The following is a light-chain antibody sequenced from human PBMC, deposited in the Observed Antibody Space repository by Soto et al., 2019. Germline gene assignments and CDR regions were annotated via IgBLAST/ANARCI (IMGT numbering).Light chain of an antibody. V-gene: IGLV1-44*01. CDR1: SSNIGTSS. J-gene: IGLJ1*01. CDR3: AVWDDSLNGHV. Sequence: QSVLTQTPSASGTPGQTVTISCSGSSSNIGTSSVHWYKHLPGTAPKPLIYTNDQRPSGVPDRFSGSKSGTSASLAISGLQSEDDADYYCAVWDDSLNGHVFGAGTKVTVL. CDR2: TND.